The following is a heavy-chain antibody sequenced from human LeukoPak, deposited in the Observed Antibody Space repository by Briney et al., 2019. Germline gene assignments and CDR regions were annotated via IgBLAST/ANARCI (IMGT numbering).Heavy chain of an antibody. V-gene: IGHV3-15*01. CDR2: IKAKAHGGTR. CDR1: GFTLITAG. Sequence: GRSLRLSCAASGFTLITAGMAWVRQAPGEGLEWGGRIKAKAHGGTREYAAHVKGRFTISRDDSQKPLSLQLHRLRPEDTAVYYCTTDGVGVEGATYDNWGQGTLVSVSS. CDR3: TTDGVGVEGATYDN. D-gene: IGHD1-26*01. J-gene: IGHJ4*02.